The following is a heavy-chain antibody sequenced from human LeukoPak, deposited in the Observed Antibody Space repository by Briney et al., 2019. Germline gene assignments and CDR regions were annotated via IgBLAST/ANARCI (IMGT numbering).Heavy chain of an antibody. CDR3: AGTYYYDSSGYRY. CDR2: IYYSGST. Sequence: SETLSLTCTVSGGSISSYYWSWIRQPPGKGLEWIGYIYYSGSTNYNPSLKSRVTISVDTSKNQFSLKLSSVTAADPAVYYCAGTYYYDSSGYRYWGQGTLVTVSS. D-gene: IGHD3-22*01. V-gene: IGHV4-59*01. CDR1: GGSISSYY. J-gene: IGHJ4*02.